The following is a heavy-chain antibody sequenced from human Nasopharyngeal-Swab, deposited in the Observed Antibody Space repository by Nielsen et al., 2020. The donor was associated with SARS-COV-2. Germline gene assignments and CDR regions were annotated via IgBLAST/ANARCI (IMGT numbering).Heavy chain of an antibody. CDR2: IWCDGSNK. Sequence: GGSLRLSCAASGFTFSSYGMHWVRQAPGQGLEWVAVIWCDGSNKYYADSVKGRFTISRDNSKNTLYLQMNSLRAEDTAVYYCARGGLDSSSWYGYYFDYWGQGTLVTVSS. CDR3: ARGGLDSSSWYGYYFDY. D-gene: IGHD6-13*01. J-gene: IGHJ4*02. CDR1: GFTFSSYG. V-gene: IGHV3-33*01.